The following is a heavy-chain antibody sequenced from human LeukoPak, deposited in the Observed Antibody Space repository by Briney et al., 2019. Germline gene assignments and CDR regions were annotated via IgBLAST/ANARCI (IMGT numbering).Heavy chain of an antibody. Sequence: VASVKVSCKASGGTFSSYAISWVRQAPGQGLEWMGGIIPIFGTANYAQKFQGRVTITTDESTSTVYMELSSLRSEDTAVYYCARAYCGGDCYIRDYYYGMDVWGQGTTVTVSS. D-gene: IGHD2-21*02. CDR1: GGTFSSYA. CDR3: ARAYCGGDCYIRDYYYGMDV. CDR2: IIPIFGTA. J-gene: IGHJ6*02. V-gene: IGHV1-69*05.